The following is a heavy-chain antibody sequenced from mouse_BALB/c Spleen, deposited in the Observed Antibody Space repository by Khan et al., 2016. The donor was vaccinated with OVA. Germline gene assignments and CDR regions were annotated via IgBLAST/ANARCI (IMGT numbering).Heavy chain of an antibody. CDR2: ISPGSGDT. Sequence: QVQLQQSGAELARPGASVKLSCKASGYTFTDYYINWVKQRTGQGLEWIGEISPGSGDTYYNERFKGKATLTADKSSSTAYMQLSSLTSEASADYCCARRNYFGYTFAYWGQGTLVTVSA. CDR3: ARRNYFGYTFAY. CDR1: GYTFTDYY. J-gene: IGHJ3*01. V-gene: IGHV1-77*01. D-gene: IGHD1-2*01.